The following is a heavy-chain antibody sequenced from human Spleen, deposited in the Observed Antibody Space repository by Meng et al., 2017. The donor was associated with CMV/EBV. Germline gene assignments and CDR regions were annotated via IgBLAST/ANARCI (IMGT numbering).Heavy chain of an antibody. Sequence: GGSLRLSCAASGFTFSRNAMSWVRQAPGKGLEWVSAISGSGGSTYYADSVRGRFSISRDNSKNTLYLQLNSLRAEDTAVYYCAKGGKGAVPPATSVDWGQGTLVTVSS. CDR3: AKGGKGAVPPATSVD. V-gene: IGHV3-23*01. D-gene: IGHD2-2*01. CDR2: ISGSGGST. CDR1: GFTFSRNA. J-gene: IGHJ1*01.